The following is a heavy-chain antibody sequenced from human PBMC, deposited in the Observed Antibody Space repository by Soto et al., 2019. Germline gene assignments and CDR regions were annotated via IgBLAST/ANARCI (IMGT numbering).Heavy chain of an antibody. V-gene: IGHV4-59*01. Sequence: SETLSLTCTVSGGSISSYYWSWIRQPPGKGLEWIGYIYYSGSTNYNPSLKSRVTMTRDTSTSTVYMELSSLRSEDTAVYLCARADYYDSSGFYYDCWGQGSLVTVSS. CDR1: GGSISSYY. J-gene: IGHJ4*02. CDR3: ARADYYDSSGFYYDC. CDR2: IYYSGST. D-gene: IGHD3-22*01.